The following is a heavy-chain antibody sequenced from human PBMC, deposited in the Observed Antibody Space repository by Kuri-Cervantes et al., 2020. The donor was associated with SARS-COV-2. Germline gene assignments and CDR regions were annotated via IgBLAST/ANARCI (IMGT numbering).Heavy chain of an antibody. J-gene: IGHJ3*02. D-gene: IGHD6-19*01. CDR2: IYRSGST. CDR3: AGQWGIAVAGGNAFDI. Sequence: GSLRLSCAVSGYSISSGYYWGWIRQPPGKGLEWIGSIYRSGSTYYNPSLKSRVTISVDTSKNQFSLKLSSVTAADTAVYYCAGQWGIAVAGGNAFDIWGQGTMVTVSS. CDR1: GYSISSGYY. V-gene: IGHV4-38-2*01.